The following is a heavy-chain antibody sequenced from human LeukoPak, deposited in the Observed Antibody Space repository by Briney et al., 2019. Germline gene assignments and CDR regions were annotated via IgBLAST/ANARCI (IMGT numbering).Heavy chain of an antibody. Sequence: ASVKVSCKTSGYTFTGYYIQWVRQAPGQGLEWMGIINPSGGSTSYAQKFQGRVTMTRDTSTSTVYMELSSLRSEDTAVYYCARLGSLGIVATIYGDYDYWGQGTLVTVSS. V-gene: IGHV1-46*01. D-gene: IGHD5-12*01. CDR3: ARLGSLGIVATIYGDYDY. CDR2: INPSGGST. J-gene: IGHJ4*02. CDR1: GYTFTGYY.